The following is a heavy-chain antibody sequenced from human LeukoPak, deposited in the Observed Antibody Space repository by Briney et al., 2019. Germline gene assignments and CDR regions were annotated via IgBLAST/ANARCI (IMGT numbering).Heavy chain of an antibody. CDR1: GFTFSSYA. D-gene: IGHD3-22*01. CDR2: ISGSGGST. J-gene: IGHJ1*01. CDR3: AKDRVYYDSSGYYYPEYFQH. V-gene: IGHV3-23*01. Sequence: GGSLRLSCAASGFTFSSYAMSWVRQAPGKGLEWVSAISGSGGSTYYADSVKGRITISRDNSKNTLYLQMNSLRAEDTAVYYCAKDRVYYDSSGYYYPEYFQHWGQGTLVTVSS.